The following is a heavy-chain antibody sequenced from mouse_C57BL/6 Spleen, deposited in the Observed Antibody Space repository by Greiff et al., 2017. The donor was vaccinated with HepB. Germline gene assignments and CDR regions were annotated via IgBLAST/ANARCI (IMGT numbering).Heavy chain of an antibody. CDR2: IDPNSGGT. Sequence: QVQLQQPGAELVKPGASVKLSCKASGYTFTSYWMHWVKQRPGRGLEWIGRIDPNSGGTKYNEKFKSKATLTVDKPSSTADMQLSSLTSEDSAVYDCARGDYYGSSYVGDYWGQGTTLTVSS. J-gene: IGHJ2*01. CDR1: GYTFTSYW. CDR3: ARGDYYGSSYVGDY. V-gene: IGHV1-72*01. D-gene: IGHD1-1*01.